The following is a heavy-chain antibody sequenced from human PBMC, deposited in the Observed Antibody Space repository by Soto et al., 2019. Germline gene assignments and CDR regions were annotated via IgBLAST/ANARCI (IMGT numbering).Heavy chain of an antibody. CDR3: ERDYFALDV. CDR2: ISYDGSNG. V-gene: IGHV3-30-3*01. Sequence: GGSLRLSCSASVFTFIYYAMHWVRQAPGKGLEWVSFISYDGSNGYYADSMKGRFTISRDNSKNTLYLRMDSLRAEDTAVYYCERDYFALDVWGQRTTVTVSS. D-gene: IGHD3-10*01. J-gene: IGHJ6*01. CDR1: VFTFIYYA.